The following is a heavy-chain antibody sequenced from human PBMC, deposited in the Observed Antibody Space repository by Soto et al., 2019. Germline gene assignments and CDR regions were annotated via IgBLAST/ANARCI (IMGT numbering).Heavy chain of an antibody. CDR2: IIPIFGTP. J-gene: IGHJ6*02. CDR3: AVHIVVVTASHYYYYYYGMDV. CDR1: GGTFSSYA. D-gene: IGHD2-21*02. Sequence: QVQLVQSGAEVKKPGSSVKVSCKASGGTFSSYAISWVRQAPGQGLEWMGGIIPIFGTPNYAQKFQGRVTITADESTSTAYMELSSLRSEDTAVYYCAVHIVVVTASHYYYYYYGMDVWGQGTTVTVSS. V-gene: IGHV1-69*01.